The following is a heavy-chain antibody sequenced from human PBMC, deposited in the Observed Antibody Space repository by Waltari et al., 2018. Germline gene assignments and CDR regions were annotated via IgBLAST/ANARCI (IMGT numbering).Heavy chain of an antibody. CDR2: MNPNRGNT. CDR3: AKYGGGDYYYYGMDV. V-gene: IGHV1-8*01. CDR1: GYTFTSYD. Sequence: QVQLVQSGAEVKKPGASVKVSCKASGYTFTSYDINWVRQATGQGLEWMGWMNPNRGNTGYSQKFQGRVTITRNTSISTAYMELSSLRAEDTAVYYCAKYGGGDYYYYGMDVWGQGTTVTVSS. D-gene: IGHD4-17*01. J-gene: IGHJ6*02.